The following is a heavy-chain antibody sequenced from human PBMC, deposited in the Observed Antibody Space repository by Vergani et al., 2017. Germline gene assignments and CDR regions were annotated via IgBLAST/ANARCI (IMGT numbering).Heavy chain of an antibody. V-gene: IGHV4-59*13. D-gene: IGHD3-9*01. CDR3: ARVMYRDEASTGYRLEGMDI. Sequence: QVQLQESGPGLVKPSETLSLTCAVSGFSIDNGYYWDWIRQSPGKGLEWIGYIYSTGSTNYNPSLNSRVTMSVDTYKNQFSLKLRSVTAADTAVYFFARVMYRDEASTGYRLEGMDIWGQGTTVTISS. CDR2: IYSTGST. J-gene: IGHJ6*02. CDR1: GFSIDNGYY.